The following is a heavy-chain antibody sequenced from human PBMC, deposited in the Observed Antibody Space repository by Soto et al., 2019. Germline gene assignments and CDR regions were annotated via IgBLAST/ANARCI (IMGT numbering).Heavy chain of an antibody. J-gene: IGHJ4*02. V-gene: IGHV4-34*01. D-gene: IGHD7-27*01. CDR1: GGSFSGYY. CDR2: INHSGST. Sequence: QVQLQQWGAGLLKPSETLSLTCAVYGGSFSGYYWSWIHQPPGKGLEWIGDINHSGSTNYNPSLKGRVTISVATSKNQFSLKLSSGTATDTAVYYCARGWGRIFDYWGQGTLVTVSS. CDR3: ARGWGRIFDY.